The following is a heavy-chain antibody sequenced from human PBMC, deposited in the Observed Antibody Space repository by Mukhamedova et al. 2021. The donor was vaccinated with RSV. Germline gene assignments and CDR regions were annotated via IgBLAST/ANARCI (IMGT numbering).Heavy chain of an antibody. V-gene: IGHV3-30*01. CDR1: SYA. CDR3: ARERGDYPLLIGDFDY. CDR2: ISYNGNFE. D-gene: IGHD2-15*01. J-gene: IGHJ4*01. Sequence: SYAMHWVRQTPGKGLEWVAVISYNGNFEYYVDSVKGRFTISRDNSKNTVYLQMNNLRRDDTAIYYCARERGDYPLLIGDFDYWG.